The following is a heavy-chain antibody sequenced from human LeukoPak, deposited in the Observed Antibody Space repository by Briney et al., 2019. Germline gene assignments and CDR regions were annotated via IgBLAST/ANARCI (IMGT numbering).Heavy chain of an antibody. CDR3: ARLSGGDYVRSLHY. D-gene: IGHD4-17*01. CDR1: GYSFSSYW. Sequence: GESLKISCKGSGYSFSSYWIGWVRQMPGKGPEWMVIIYPGDSDIKYSPSFEGQVTISADKSNSTAYLQWSSLKASDTAMYYCARLSGGDYVRSLHYWGQGTLVTVSS. J-gene: IGHJ4*02. V-gene: IGHV5-51*01. CDR2: IYPGDSDI.